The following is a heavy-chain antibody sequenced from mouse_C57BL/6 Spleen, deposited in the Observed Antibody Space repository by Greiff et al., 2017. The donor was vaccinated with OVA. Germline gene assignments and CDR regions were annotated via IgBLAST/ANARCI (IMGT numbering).Heavy chain of an antibody. J-gene: IGHJ4*01. D-gene: IGHD1-1*01. Sequence: QVQLQQPGAELVKPGASVKLSCKASGYTFTSYWMHWVKQRPGRGLEWIGRIDPNSGGTKYNEKFKSKATLTVDKPSSTAYMQLSSLTSEDSAVYYCARERERTGAYGSRISYAMDYWGQGTSVTVAS. CDR2: IDPNSGGT. CDR1: GYTFTSYW. V-gene: IGHV1-72*01. CDR3: ARERERTGAYGSRISYAMDY.